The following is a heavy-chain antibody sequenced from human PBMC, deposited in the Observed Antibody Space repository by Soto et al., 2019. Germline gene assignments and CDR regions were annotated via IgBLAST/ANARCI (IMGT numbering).Heavy chain of an antibody. CDR3: ARVTFYYYGMDV. V-gene: IGHV4-61*01. J-gene: IGHJ6*02. CDR1: GGSVSSGSYY. CDR2: IYYSGST. Sequence: QVQLQESGPGLVKPSETLSLTCTVSGGSVSSGSYYWSWILQPPGKGLEWIGYIYYSGSTNYNPSLKSRVTISVDTSKNQFSLKLSSVTAADTAVYYCARVTFYYYGMDVWGQGTTVAVSS.